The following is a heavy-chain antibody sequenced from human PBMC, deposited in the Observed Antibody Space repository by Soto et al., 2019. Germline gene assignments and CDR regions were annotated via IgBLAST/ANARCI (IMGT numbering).Heavy chain of an antibody. CDR2: ISSSSSYT. J-gene: IGHJ4*02. CDR3: ASELRYFDWPLPSSDY. Sequence: GGSLRHSCAASGFTFSDYYMIWIRQATGKGLEWVSYISSSSSYTNYADSVKGRFTISRDNAKNSLYLQMNSLRAEDTAVYYCASELRYFDWPLPSSDYWGQGTLVTVSS. D-gene: IGHD3-9*01. CDR1: GFTFSDYY. V-gene: IGHV3-11*05.